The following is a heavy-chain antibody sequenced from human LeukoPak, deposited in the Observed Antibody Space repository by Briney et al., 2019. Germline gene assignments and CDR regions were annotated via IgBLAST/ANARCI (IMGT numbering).Heavy chain of an antibody. CDR3: ARDSGAPYYYYYYMDV. J-gene: IGHJ6*03. V-gene: IGHV4-59*01. CDR2: IYYSGST. CDR1: GGSISSYY. D-gene: IGHD3-10*01. Sequence: SKTLSLTCTVSGGSISSYYWSWIRQPPGKGLEWIGYIYYSGSTNYNPSLKSRVTISVDTSKNQFSLKLSSVTAADTAVYYCARDSGAPYYYYYYMDVWGKGTTVTVSS.